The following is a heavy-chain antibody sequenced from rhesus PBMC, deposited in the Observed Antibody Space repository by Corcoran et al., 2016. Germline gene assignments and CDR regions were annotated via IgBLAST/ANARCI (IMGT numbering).Heavy chain of an antibody. CDR2: ITYSGST. D-gene: IGHD6-13*01. CDR3: ARLSSWSRRFDV. CDR1: GGPISSGFYL. Sequence: QVQLQESGPGLVKPSETLSLTCAVSGGPISSGFYLWTWVRQPPGKGLEWIGYITYSGSTSYHPSLKSRVTISRNTSKNQFSLKLSSVTAADTAVYYCARLSSWSRRFDVWGAGVLVTVSS. J-gene: IGHJ5-1*01. V-gene: IGHV4-122*02.